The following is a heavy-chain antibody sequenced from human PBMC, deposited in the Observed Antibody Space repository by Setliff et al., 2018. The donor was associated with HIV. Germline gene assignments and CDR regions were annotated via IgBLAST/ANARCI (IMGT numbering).Heavy chain of an antibody. J-gene: IGHJ3*02. D-gene: IGHD3-22*01. CDR1: GGSISNGYYY. CDR3: ARWVTTPTKGAFDI. CDR2: IFYTGSA. Sequence: SLTCTVSGGSISNGYYYWVWIRQPPGKGLEWIGGIFYTGSAHYNPSLKSRVTISVDTSRNQFSMKLSSVTAAGTTMYYCARWVTTPTKGAFDIWGQGTVVTVSS. V-gene: IGHV4-39*01.